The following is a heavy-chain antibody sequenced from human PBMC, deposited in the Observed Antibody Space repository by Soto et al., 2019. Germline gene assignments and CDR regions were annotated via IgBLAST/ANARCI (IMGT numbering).Heavy chain of an antibody. J-gene: IGHJ4*02. Sequence: QVQLVESGGGVVQPGRSLRLSCAASGFTFSSYGMHWVRQAPGKGLEWVAVISYDGSNKYYADSVKGRFTISRDNSKNTLHLQRNSLRAEDTAVYYCAKDRRLLWFGVHFDYWGQGTLVTVSS. CDR1: GFTFSSYG. CDR2: ISYDGSNK. CDR3: AKDRRLLWFGVHFDY. V-gene: IGHV3-30*18. D-gene: IGHD3-10*01.